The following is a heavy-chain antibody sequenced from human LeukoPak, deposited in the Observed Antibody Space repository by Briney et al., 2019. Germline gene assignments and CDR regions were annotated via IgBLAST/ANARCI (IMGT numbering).Heavy chain of an antibody. V-gene: IGHV1-24*01. CDR1: GYTLTELS. D-gene: IGHD3-22*01. CDR3: ATVYYYDSSGYYYFDY. Sequence: ASVKVSCKVSGYTLTELSMHWVRQAPGQGLEWMGGFDPEDGETIYAQKFQGRVTMTEDTSTDTAYMELSSLRSEDTAVYYCATVYYYDSSGYYYFDYWGQGTLVTVSS. CDR2: FDPEDGET. J-gene: IGHJ4*02.